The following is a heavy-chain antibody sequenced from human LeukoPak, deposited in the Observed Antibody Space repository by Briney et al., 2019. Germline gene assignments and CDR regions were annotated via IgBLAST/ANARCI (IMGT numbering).Heavy chain of an antibody. V-gene: IGHV4-61*08. CDR2: IYYSGST. CDR3: AKDLGYSYGLDY. D-gene: IGHD5-18*01. CDR1: GGSISSGGYS. Sequence: SQTLSLTCAVSGGSISSGGYSWGWIRQPPGKGLEWIGCIYYSGSTNYNPSLKSRVTISVDTSKNQYSLKLSSVTAADTAVYYWAKDLGYSYGLDYWGQGTLVTVSS. J-gene: IGHJ4*02.